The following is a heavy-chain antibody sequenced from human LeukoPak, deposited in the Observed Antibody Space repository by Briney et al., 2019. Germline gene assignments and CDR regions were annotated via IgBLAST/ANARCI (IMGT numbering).Heavy chain of an antibody. D-gene: IGHD2-8*02. CDR3: AKGVSSVVYALNWFDP. Sequence: GGSLRLSCAASGFTFSSYAMSWVRQAPGKGLEWVSAISGSGGSTYYADSVKGRFTISRDNSKNTLHLQMNSLRAEDTAVYYCAKGVSSVVYALNWFDPWGQGTLVTVSS. J-gene: IGHJ5*02. V-gene: IGHV3-23*01. CDR2: ISGSGGST. CDR1: GFTFSSYA.